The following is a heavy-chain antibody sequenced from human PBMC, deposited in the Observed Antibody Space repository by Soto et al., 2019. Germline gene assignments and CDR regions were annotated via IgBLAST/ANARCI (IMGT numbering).Heavy chain of an antibody. CDR1: GYTFTRYA. CDR2: INAGNGNT. J-gene: IGHJ4*02. CDR3: AREYWRGGSCYDY. V-gene: IGHV1-3*01. D-gene: IGHD2-15*01. Sequence: QVQLVQSGAEVKKPGASVKVSCKASGYTFTRYAMHWVRQAPGQRLEWMGWINAGNGNTKYSQKFQGRVTITMDTSASTAYMELSILRSEDTAVYYCAREYWRGGSCYDYWGQGTLVTVTS.